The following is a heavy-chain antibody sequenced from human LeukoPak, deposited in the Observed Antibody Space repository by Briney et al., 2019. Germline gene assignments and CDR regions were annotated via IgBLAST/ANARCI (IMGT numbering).Heavy chain of an antibody. V-gene: IGHV4-59*01. Sequence: SETLSLTCTVSGGSISSYYWSWIRQPPGKGLEWIGHIYYSGSTNYNPSLKSRVTISVDTSKDQFSLKLSSVTAADTAVYYCARFIAAAGQFDYWGQGTLVTVSS. CDR3: ARFIAAAGQFDY. D-gene: IGHD6-13*01. CDR1: GGSISSYY. CDR2: IYYSGST. J-gene: IGHJ4*02.